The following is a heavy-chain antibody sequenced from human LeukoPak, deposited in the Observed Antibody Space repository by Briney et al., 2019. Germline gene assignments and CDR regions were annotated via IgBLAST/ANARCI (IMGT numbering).Heavy chain of an antibody. CDR3: TTESYGGYSGRLPY. V-gene: IGHV3-15*01. J-gene: IGHJ4*02. D-gene: IGHD4-23*01. CDR1: GFTFSNAW. CDR2: IKSKTDGGTT. Sequence: PGGSLRLTCAASGFTFSNAWMSWVRQAPGKGLEWVGRIKSKTDGGTTDYAAPVKGRFTISRDDSKNTLYLQMNSLKTEDTAVYYCTTESYGGYSGRLPYWGQGTLVTVSS.